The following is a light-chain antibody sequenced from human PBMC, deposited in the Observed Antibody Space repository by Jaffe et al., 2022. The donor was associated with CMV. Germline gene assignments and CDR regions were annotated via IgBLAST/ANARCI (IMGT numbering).Light chain of an antibody. Sequence: QSALTQPASVSGSPGQSITISCTGANSDVGSYNRVSWYQYHPGKAPKLMIYEVSQRPSGVPYRFSGSKSGNTASLTISGLQAEDEADYYCCSYAGSPFWLFGGGTKLTVL. CDR2: EVS. V-gene: IGLV2-23*02. CDR1: NSDVGSYNR. CDR3: CSYAGSPFWL. J-gene: IGLJ3*02.